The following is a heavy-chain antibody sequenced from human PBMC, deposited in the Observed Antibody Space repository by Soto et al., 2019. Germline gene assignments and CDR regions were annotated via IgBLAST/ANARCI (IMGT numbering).Heavy chain of an antibody. CDR3: ARVGAYCVSTSCHDY. J-gene: IGHJ4*02. CDR1: GYTFTNYG. CDR2: ISAYNGNT. D-gene: IGHD2-2*01. Sequence: QVQLVQSGAEVKKPGASEKVSCKASGYTFTNYGISWVRQAPGQGLEWMGWISAYNGNTDYAQKLQGRVTMTTDTSPSTAYMELRSLRSDDTAVYYCARVGAYCVSTSCHDYWGQGTLVTVSS. V-gene: IGHV1-18*01.